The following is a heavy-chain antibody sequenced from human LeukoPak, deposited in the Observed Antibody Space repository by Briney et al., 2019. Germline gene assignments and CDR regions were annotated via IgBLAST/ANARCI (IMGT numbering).Heavy chain of an antibody. J-gene: IGHJ6*02. CDR3: ARYSTVVNSGNLYGMDV. V-gene: IGHV1-69*02. CDR1: GGTFGSYT. CDR2: IIPLVDMA. D-gene: IGHD4-23*01. Sequence: SVKVSCKASGGTFGSYTITWVRQAPGQGLEWMGRIIPLVDMAKYAQRFQGRVTITADRSTSTAYMELTSLRSEDTAVYYCARYSTVVNSGNLYGMDVWGQGTTVTVAS.